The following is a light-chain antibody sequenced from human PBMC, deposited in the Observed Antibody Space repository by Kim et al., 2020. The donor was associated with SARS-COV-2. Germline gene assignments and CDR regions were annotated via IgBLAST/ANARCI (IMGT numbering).Light chain of an antibody. CDR1: SSNIGSDY. Sequence: VTISGSGSSSNIGSDYVYWYQQLPGTAPKLLIYRNNQRPSGVPVRFSGSKSGTSASLAISGLRSEDEADYYCAAWDDSLSGRGVVFGGGTQLTVL. CDR3: AAWDDSLSGRGVV. CDR2: RNN. J-gene: IGLJ2*01. V-gene: IGLV1-47*01.